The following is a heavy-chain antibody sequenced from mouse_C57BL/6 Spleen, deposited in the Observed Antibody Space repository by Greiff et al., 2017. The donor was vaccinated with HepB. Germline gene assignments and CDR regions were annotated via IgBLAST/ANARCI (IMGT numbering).Heavy chain of an antibody. D-gene: IGHD3-2*02. Sequence: QVQLQQPGAELVKPGASVKLSCTASGYTFTSYWITWVKQRPGQGLEWVGDIYPGSGSTNYTEKFKSKATLTLDTASSTAYMQLSSLTSEDSAVYYCARWSSGYWYFDYWGQGTTLTVSS. CDR2: IYPGSGST. CDR1: GYTFTSYW. V-gene: IGHV1-55*01. J-gene: IGHJ2*01. CDR3: ARWSSGYWYFDY.